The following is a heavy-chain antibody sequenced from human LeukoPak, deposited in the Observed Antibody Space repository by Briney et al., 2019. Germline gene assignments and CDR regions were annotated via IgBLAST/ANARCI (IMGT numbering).Heavy chain of an antibody. CDR3: ARAPHYDILTGYHYYYYYMDV. CDR1: GYTLTELS. V-gene: IGHV7-4-1*02. J-gene: IGHJ6*03. D-gene: IGHD3-9*01. CDR2: INTNTGNP. Sequence: ASVKVSCKVSGYTLTELSMHWVRQAPGKGLEWMGWINTNTGNPTYAQGFTGRFVFSLDTSVSTAYLQISSLKAEDTAVYYCARAPHYDILTGYHYYYYYMDVWGKGTTVTVSS.